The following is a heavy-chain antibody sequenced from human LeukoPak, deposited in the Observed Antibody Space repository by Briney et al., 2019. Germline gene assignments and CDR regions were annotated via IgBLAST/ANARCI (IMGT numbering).Heavy chain of an antibody. CDR1: GGSISRSTNY. D-gene: IGHD3-10*01. J-gene: IGHJ4*02. Sequence: PSETLSLTCTVSGGSISRSTNYWGWIRQPPGKGLEWIGSFYYSGSNYYNPSLKSRVTISVDTSKNQFSLKLSSVTAADTAVYYCAREDYYGSGRNWGQGTLVTVSS. CDR2: FYYSGSN. V-gene: IGHV4-39*07. CDR3: AREDYYGSGRN.